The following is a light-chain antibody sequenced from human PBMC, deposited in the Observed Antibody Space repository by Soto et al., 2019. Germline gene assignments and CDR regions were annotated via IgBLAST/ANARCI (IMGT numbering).Light chain of an antibody. CDR2: DAS. J-gene: IGKJ2*01. CDR1: QSISSW. Sequence: DIQMTQSPSTLSASVGDRVTITCRASQSISSWLAWYQQKPGKAPKLLIYDASSLESGVPSRFSGSGSGTEFTLTISSLQPDDFATYYCQQYNSPHVACGQGTKLEIK. CDR3: QQYNSPHVA. V-gene: IGKV1-5*01.